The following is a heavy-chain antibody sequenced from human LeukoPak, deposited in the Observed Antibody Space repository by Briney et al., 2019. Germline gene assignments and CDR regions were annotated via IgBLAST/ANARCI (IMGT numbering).Heavy chain of an antibody. Sequence: ASVKVSCKASGYTFTSYGISWVRQAPGQGLEWMGWISAYNGNTNYAQKLQGRVTMTTDTSTRTAYMELRSLRSDDTAVYYCARVYYYDFWSGYFNAPDFDYWGQGTLVTVSS. J-gene: IGHJ4*02. D-gene: IGHD3-3*01. CDR1: GYTFTSYG. V-gene: IGHV1-18*01. CDR2: ISAYNGNT. CDR3: ARVYYYDFWSGYFNAPDFDY.